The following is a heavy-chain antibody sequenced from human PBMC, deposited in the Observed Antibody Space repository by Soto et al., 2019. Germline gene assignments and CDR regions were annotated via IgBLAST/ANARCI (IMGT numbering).Heavy chain of an antibody. CDR3: ARGHSTDCSNGVCSFFYNHEMDV. J-gene: IGHJ6*02. Sequence: ASVKVSCKASGYSFTDYHIHWVRQAPGQGLEWLGRIDPKSGGTSTAQKFQGWVTMTRDRSISTVYLELTRLRSDDTAVYFCARGHSTDCSNGVCSFFYNHEMDVWGQGTTVTVSS. CDR1: GYSFTDYH. CDR2: IDPKSGGT. V-gene: IGHV1-2*04. D-gene: IGHD2-8*01.